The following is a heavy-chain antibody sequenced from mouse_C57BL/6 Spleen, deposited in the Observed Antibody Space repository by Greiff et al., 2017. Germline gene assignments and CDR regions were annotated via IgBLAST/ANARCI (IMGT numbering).Heavy chain of an antibody. V-gene: IGHV3-6*01. CDR2: ISYDGSN. D-gene: IGHD2-4*01. CDR1: GYSITSGYY. J-gene: IGHJ4*01. CDR3: ARYDYAYAKDY. Sequence: EVQLVESGPGLVKPSQSLSLTCSVTGYSITSGYYWNWIRQFPGNKLEWMGYISYDGSNNYNPSLKNRISITRDTSKNQFFLKLNSVTTEDTATYYCARYDYAYAKDYWGQGTSVTVSS.